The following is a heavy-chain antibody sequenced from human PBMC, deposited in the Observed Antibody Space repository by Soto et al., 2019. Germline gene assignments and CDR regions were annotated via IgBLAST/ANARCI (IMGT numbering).Heavy chain of an antibody. CDR2: IKPDGSAT. CDR1: DFTFRNYW. J-gene: IGHJ4*02. V-gene: IGHV3-7*03. CDR3: FGGGGGPQ. Sequence: EVQLVESGGDLVQPGGSLRLSCAASDFTFRNYWMNWFRQAPGKGLEWVANIKPDGSATNYVDSVKGRFTISRDNVKKSVSLQMNSLRAEDTAVYFCFGGGGGPQWGQGTLVTVSS. D-gene: IGHD2-15*01.